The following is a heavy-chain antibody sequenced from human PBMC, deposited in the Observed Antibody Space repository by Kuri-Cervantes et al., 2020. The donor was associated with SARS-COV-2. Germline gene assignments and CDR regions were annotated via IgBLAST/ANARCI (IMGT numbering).Heavy chain of an antibody. J-gene: IGHJ4*02. Sequence: SETLSLTCTVSGGSISGYYWSWIRQPPGKGLEWIGEINHSGSTNYNPSLKSRVTISVDTSKNQSSLKLSSVTAADTAVYYCARGPHCSSTSCNRDYWGQGTLVTVSS. CDR1: GGSISGYY. D-gene: IGHD2-2*01. V-gene: IGHV4-34*01. CDR3: ARGPHCSSTSCNRDY. CDR2: INHSGST.